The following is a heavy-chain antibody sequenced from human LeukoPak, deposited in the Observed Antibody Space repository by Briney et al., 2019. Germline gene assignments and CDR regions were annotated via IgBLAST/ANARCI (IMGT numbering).Heavy chain of an antibody. Sequence: SETLSLTCTGSGGSISSVVYYWSWIRQHPGKGPEWIGYIYYSGSTYYILSLKSRVTISVDTSKNQFSLKLSSVTAADTAVYYCARGRSGGLLWFGELLGAEPQGVNYFDYWGQGTLVTVSS. CDR3: ARGRSGGLLWFGELLGAEPQGVNYFDY. J-gene: IGHJ4*02. CDR2: IYYSGST. D-gene: IGHD3-10*01. V-gene: IGHV4-31*03. CDR1: GGSISSVVYY.